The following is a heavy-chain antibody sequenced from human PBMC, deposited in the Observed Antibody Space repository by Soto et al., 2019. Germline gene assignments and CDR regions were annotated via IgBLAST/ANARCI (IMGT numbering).Heavy chain of an antibody. V-gene: IGHV1-69*01. D-gene: IGHD1-7*01. Sequence: QVLLVQSGAEVKKPGSSVKVTCKASGGTFSSYTISWVRQAPGQGLEYMGGIMPIFGTATYTQSFQDRVTITADESTSTVYMELRSLRSDDTAVYYCTSGVTANYMGGDAFEFWGQGTMVTVSS. J-gene: IGHJ3*01. CDR2: IMPIFGTA. CDR1: GGTFSSYT. CDR3: TSGVTANYMGGDAFEF.